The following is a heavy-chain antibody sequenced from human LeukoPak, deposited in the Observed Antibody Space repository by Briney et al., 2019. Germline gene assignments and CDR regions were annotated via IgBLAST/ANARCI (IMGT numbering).Heavy chain of an antibody. J-gene: IGHJ6*03. CDR3: ARILNLAAALYYMDV. CDR2: IRYDGSNK. Sequence: PGGSLRLSCAASGFTFSSYGMHWVRQAPGKGLEWVAFIRYDGSNKYYADSVKGRFTISRDNSKNTLYLQMNSLRAEDTAVYYCARILNLAAALYYMDVWGKGTTVTVSS. D-gene: IGHD6-13*01. V-gene: IGHV3-30*02. CDR1: GFTFSSYG.